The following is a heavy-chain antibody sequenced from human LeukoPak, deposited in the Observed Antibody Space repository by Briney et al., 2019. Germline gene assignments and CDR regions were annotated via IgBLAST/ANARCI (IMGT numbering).Heavy chain of an antibody. J-gene: IGHJ4*02. Sequence: GRSLRLSCAASGFTFSSYAMHWVRQAPGKGLEWVAVISYDGSNKYYADSVKGRFTISRDNSKNTLYLQMNSLRAEDTAVYYCAREIYYDLGGGLDYWGQGTLVTVSS. V-gene: IGHV3-30-3*01. CDR2: ISYDGSNK. CDR1: GFTFSSYA. CDR3: AREIYYDLGGGLDY. D-gene: IGHD3-22*01.